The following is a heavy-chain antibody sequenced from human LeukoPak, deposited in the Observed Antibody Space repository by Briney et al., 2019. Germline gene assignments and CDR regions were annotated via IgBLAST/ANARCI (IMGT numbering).Heavy chain of an antibody. Sequence: SETLSLTCAVYGGSFSGYYWSWIRQPPGKGLEWIGEINHSGSTNYNPSLKSRVTISVDTSKNQFSLKLSSVTAADTAVYYCARGTWITVVRGPKKPRYFDLWGRGTLVIVSS. V-gene: IGHV4-34*01. CDR2: INHSGST. J-gene: IGHJ2*01. D-gene: IGHD3-10*01. CDR3: ARGTWITVVRGPKKPRYFDL. CDR1: GGSFSGYY.